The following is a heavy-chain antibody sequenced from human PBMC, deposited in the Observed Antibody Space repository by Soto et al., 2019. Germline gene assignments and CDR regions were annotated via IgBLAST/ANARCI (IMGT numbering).Heavy chain of an antibody. CDR2: IWYDGSNK. Sequence: GGSLRLSCAASGFTFSSYGMHWVRQAPGKGLEWVAVIWYDGSNKYYADSVKGRFTISRDNSKNTLYLQMNSLRAEDTAVYYCARDSGPYSSGWDYFDYWGQGTLVTVSS. J-gene: IGHJ4*02. CDR3: ARDSGPYSSGWDYFDY. CDR1: GFTFSSYG. V-gene: IGHV3-33*01. D-gene: IGHD6-19*01.